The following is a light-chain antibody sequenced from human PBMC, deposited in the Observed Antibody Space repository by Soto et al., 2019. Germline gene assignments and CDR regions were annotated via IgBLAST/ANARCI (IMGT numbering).Light chain of an antibody. Sequence: QSVVTQPASGCGTPGQSITISCTATSSDVGRYNYVSWYQQHPGKAPKLMIHDVSNRPSGVSDRFSGSKSGNTASLTISGLQAEDEADYCCSSYTSSSTLYAFGTGTKGTVL. CDR3: SSYTSSSTLYA. CDR1: SSDVGRYNY. J-gene: IGLJ1*01. V-gene: IGLV2-14*01. CDR2: DVS.